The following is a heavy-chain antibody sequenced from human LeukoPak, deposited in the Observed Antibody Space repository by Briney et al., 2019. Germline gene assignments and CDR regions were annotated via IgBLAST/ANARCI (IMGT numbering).Heavy chain of an antibody. J-gene: IGHJ4*02. Sequence: ASVKVSCKASGYTFTSYGISWVRQAPGQGLEWMGWISAYSGNTNYAQKLQGRVTMTTDTSTSTDHMEPSRLRSDDPAVYYSAREVRQRCSGGSCYADYWGQGTLVTVSS. D-gene: IGHD2-15*01. CDR1: GYTFTSYG. CDR2: ISAYSGNT. V-gene: IGHV1-18*04. CDR3: AREVRQRCSGGSCYADY.